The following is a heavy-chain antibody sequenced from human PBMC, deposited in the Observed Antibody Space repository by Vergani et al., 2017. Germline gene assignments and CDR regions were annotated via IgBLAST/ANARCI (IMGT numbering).Heavy chain of an antibody. D-gene: IGHD2-8*01. CDR1: GGSISSYY. Sequence: QVQLQESGPGLVKPSETLSLTCTVSGGSISSYYWSWIRQPAGTGLEWIGRIYTSGSTNYNPSLKSRVTMSVDTSKNQFSLKLSSVTAADTAVYYCARDLSYMLYINYYYYYGMDVWGQGTTVTVSS. CDR2: IYTSGST. V-gene: IGHV4-4*07. CDR3: ARDLSYMLYINYYYYYGMDV. J-gene: IGHJ6*02.